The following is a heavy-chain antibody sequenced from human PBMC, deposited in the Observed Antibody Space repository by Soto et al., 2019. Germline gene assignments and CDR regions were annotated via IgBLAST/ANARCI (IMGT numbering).Heavy chain of an antibody. CDR1: GFTFSSYW. D-gene: IGHD6-13*01. CDR2: INSDGSST. CDR3: ARGGYSSSWRIDY. J-gene: IGHJ4*02. Sequence: PGGSLRLSCAASGFTFSSYWMHWVRQAPGKGLVWVSRINSDGSSTSYADSVKGRFTISRDNAKNTLYLQMNSLRAEDTAVYYCARGGYSSSWRIDYWGQGTRVTVSS. V-gene: IGHV3-74*01.